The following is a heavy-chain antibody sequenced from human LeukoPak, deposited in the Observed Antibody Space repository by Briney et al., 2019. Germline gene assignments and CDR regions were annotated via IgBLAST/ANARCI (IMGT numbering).Heavy chain of an antibody. CDR1: GFTFSNYA. CDR3: AKKNSGPYPFDF. CDR2: IGSDGGGT. V-gene: IGHV3-23*01. Sequence: TGGSLRLSCTASGFTFSNYAMSWVRLTPGKGLEWVSGIGSDGGGTAYADSVKGRFTISRDNSKNMLYLQMNSLRVEDTAIYYCAKKNSGPYPFDFWGQGTLVTVSS. D-gene: IGHD1-7*01. J-gene: IGHJ4*02.